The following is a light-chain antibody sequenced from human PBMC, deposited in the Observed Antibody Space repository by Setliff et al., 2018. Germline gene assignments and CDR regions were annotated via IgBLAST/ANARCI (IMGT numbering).Light chain of an antibody. J-gene: IGLJ1*01. CDR1: TSDVGTYDF. V-gene: IGLV2-11*01. CDR2: DVT. Sequence: QSVLTRPRSVSGSPGQSVTISCTGTTSDVGTYDFVSWYQEHPGKAPKLIIYDVTKRPSGVPDRFSGSKSGDTASLTISGLQAEDEADYYCCSYAPTYISVFGTGTKVTVL. CDR3: CSYAPTYISV.